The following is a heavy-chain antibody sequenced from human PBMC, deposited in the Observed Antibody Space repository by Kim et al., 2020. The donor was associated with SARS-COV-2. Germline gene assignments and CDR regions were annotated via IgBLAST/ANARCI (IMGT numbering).Heavy chain of an antibody. D-gene: IGHD4-17*01. J-gene: IGHJ4*02. CDR1: GFTFNSYA. CDR3: AKGLRSAYYFDY. V-gene: IGHV3-23*01. CDR2: IGGGGGST. Sequence: GGSLRLSCAASGFTFNSYAMSWVRQAPGKGLEWVSVIGGGGGSTYYADSVKGRFTISRDNSKNTLYLQMNSLRAEDTAVYYCAKGLRSAYYFDYWGQGTLVTVSS.